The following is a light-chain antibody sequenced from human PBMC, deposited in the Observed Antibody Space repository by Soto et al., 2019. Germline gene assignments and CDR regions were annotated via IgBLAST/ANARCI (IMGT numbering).Light chain of an antibody. CDR2: DVS. V-gene: IGLV2-14*01. J-gene: IGLJ2*01. Sequence: QSALTQPASVSGSPGQSITISCTGTSSDVGGYNYVYWYQQHPGKAPKLMIYDVSNRPSGVSNRFSGSKSGNTASLTISGLQAEDGADYYCSSYTSSSTDVVFGGGTQLTVL. CDR3: SSYTSSSTDVV. CDR1: SSDVGGYNY.